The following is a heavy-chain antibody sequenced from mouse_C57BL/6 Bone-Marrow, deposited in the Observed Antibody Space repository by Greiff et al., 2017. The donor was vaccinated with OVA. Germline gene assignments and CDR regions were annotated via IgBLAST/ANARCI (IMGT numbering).Heavy chain of an antibody. CDR3: ARDYYGSSLDY. J-gene: IGHJ2*01. D-gene: IGHD1-1*01. Sequence: QVQLQQPGAELVKPGASVKLSCKASGYTFTSYWMQWVKQRPGRGLEWIGEIDPSDSYTNYNQKFKGKATLTVDTSSSTAYMQLSSLTSEDSAVYYCARDYYGSSLDYWGQGTTLTVSS. CDR1: GYTFTSYW. V-gene: IGHV1-50*01. CDR2: IDPSDSYT.